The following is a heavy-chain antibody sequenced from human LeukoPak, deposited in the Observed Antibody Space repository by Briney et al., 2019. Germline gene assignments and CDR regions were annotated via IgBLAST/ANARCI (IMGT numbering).Heavy chain of an antibody. V-gene: IGHV4-38-2*01. CDR1: GYSISSGYY. Sequence: KPSETLSLTCAVSGYSISSGYYWGWIRQPPGKGLEWIGSIYHSGSTYYNPSLKSRGTISVDTSENPFSLKLSSVTAADTAVYYCATTLGTMVRGVIKGLGYWGQGTLVTVSS. D-gene: IGHD3-10*01. CDR2: IYHSGST. CDR3: ATTLGTMVRGVIKGLGY. J-gene: IGHJ4*02.